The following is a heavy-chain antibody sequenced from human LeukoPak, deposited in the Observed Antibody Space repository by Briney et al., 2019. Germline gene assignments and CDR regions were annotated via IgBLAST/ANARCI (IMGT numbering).Heavy chain of an antibody. CDR1: GFTFSSYW. D-gene: IGHD3-22*01. CDR2: KQSDGST. J-gene: IGHJ1*01. Sequence: GSLRLSCAASGFTFSSYWMHWVRQAPGKGLVWVSRKQSDGSTNYADSVKGRFTISRDNAKNTLSLQMNSLRAEDTGVYYCARAPSEIGGYYPQYFRHWGQRTLVTVRS. CDR3: ARAPSEIGGYYPQYFRH. V-gene: IGHV3-74*01.